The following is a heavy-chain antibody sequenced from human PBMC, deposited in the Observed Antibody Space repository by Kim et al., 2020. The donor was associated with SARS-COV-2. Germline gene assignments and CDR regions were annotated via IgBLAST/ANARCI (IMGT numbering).Heavy chain of an antibody. D-gene: IGHD3-9*01. V-gene: IGHV5-10-1*01. CDR2: IDPSDSYT. CDR1: GYSFTSYW. CDR3: ARRSPPYYDILTGYSTRSEAYWFDP. Sequence: GESLKISCKGSGYSFTSYWISWVRQMPGKGLEWMGRIDPSDSYTNYSPSFQGHVTISADKSISTAYLQWSSLKASDTAMYYCARRSPPYYDILTGYSTRSEAYWFDPWGQGTLVTVSS. J-gene: IGHJ5*02.